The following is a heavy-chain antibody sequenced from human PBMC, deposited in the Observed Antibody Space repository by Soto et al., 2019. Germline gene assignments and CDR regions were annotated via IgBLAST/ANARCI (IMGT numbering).Heavy chain of an antibody. Sequence: TLSLTCTVSGASISVHSYYWTWIRQPPGKGLEWIGSSYYSGTTHFNPSLKSRATISVDTSKNQFSLRLTSVTAADTALYYCTRRYNWNDNYFDTWGPGALVTVSS. CDR3: TRRYNWNDNYFDT. J-gene: IGHJ5*02. D-gene: IGHD1-1*01. CDR2: SYYSGTT. V-gene: IGHV4-39*01. CDR1: GASISVHSYY.